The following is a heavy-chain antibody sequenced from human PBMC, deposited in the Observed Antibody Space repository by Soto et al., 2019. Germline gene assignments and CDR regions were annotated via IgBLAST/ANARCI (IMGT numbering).Heavy chain of an antibody. J-gene: IGHJ6*02. CDR1: GDSITSYY. CDR3: ARVPVAVAATEDYYGLDV. CDR2: INTDGLS. D-gene: IGHD2-15*01. Sequence: QVQLQESGPRLVKPSGTLSLACVVSGDSITSYYWSWIRQSAGGGLEWMGRINTDGLSTYSPSFKSRLTMSLDTSKNQVSLRLISVTAADTAVYFCARVPVAVAATEDYYGLDVWGQGTTVTVSS. V-gene: IGHV4-4*07.